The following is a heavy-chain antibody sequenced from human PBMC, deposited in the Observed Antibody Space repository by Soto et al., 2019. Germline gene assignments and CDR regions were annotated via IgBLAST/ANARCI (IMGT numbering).Heavy chain of an antibody. J-gene: IGHJ3*02. Sequence: ASVKVSCKASGGTFSSYAISWVRQAPGQGLEWMGGIIPIFGTANYAQKFQGRVTITADESTSTAYMELSSLRSEDTAVDYCASASGTPPHDAFDIWGQGTMVTVSS. CDR2: IIPIFGTA. D-gene: IGHD1-26*01. CDR3: ASASGTPPHDAFDI. CDR1: GGTFSSYA. V-gene: IGHV1-69*13.